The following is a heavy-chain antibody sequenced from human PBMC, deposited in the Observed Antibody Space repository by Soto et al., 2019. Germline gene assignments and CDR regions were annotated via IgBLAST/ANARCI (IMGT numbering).Heavy chain of an antibody. CDR2: IYYSGST. CDR3: ARHVRSRIAAAGWWFDP. CDR1: GGSISSSSYY. J-gene: IGHJ5*02. Sequence: SETLSLTCTVSGGSISSSSYYWGWIRQPPGKGLEWIGSIYYSGSTYYNPSLKSRVTISVDTSKNQFSLKLSSVTAADTAVYYCARHVRSRIAAAGWWFDPWGQGTLVTVSS. V-gene: IGHV4-39*01. D-gene: IGHD6-13*01.